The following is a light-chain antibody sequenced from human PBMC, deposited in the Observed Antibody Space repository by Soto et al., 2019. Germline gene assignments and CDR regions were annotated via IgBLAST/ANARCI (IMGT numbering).Light chain of an antibody. J-gene: IGKJ1*01. CDR2: GAS. CDR1: QSVSSNY. CDR3: QQYGSSYPWT. Sequence: EIVLTQSPGTLSLSPGERATLSCRASQSVSSNYLAWYQQKPGQAPRLLIYGASSRATGIPDRFSGNGSGTDFTLTIRRLEPEDFAVYYCQQYGSSYPWTFGQGTQGGY. V-gene: IGKV3-20*01.